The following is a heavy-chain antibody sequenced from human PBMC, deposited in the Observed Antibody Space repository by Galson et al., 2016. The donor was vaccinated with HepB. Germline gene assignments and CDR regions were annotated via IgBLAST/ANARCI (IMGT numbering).Heavy chain of an antibody. D-gene: IGHD3-16*01. CDR2: ISGSGDST. V-gene: IGHV3-23*01. Sequence: SLRLSCAASGFTFSNYAMTWVRQAPGKGLKWVSGISGSGDSTYSADSVKGRFTISRDNSKNTLYPQMNSLRVEDTAVYYCAKDGGRVSPLGYFDTWGQGTLVTVSP. J-gene: IGHJ4*02. CDR1: GFTFSNYA. CDR3: AKDGGRVSPLGYFDT.